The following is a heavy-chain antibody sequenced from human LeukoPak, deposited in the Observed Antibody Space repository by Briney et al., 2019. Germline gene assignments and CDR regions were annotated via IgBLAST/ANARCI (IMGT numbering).Heavy chain of an antibody. CDR3: ARDFQSYY. CDR2: IIPIFGTA. CDR1: GGTFSSYA. J-gene: IGHJ4*02. D-gene: IGHD1-1*01. Sequence: ASVKVSCKASGGTFSSYAISWVRQAPGQGLEWMGGIIPIFGTANYAQKFQGRVTITADESTSTAYMELNSLRAEDTAVYYCARDFQSYYWGQGTLVTVSS. V-gene: IGHV1-69*13.